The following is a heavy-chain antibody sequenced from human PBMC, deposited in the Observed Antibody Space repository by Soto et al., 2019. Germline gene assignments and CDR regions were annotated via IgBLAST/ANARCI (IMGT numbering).Heavy chain of an antibody. CDR2: IYYSGST. V-gene: IGHV4-59*12. CDR1: GGSISSYY. CDR3: TIDEKTSDNPTVVTFDAFDT. Sequence: SETLSLTCTVSGGSISSYYWSWIRQPPGKGLVWIGYIYYSGSTNYNPSLKSRVTISVDTSKNQFSLKLTSVTAADTAIYYFTIDEKTSDNPTVVTFDAFDTWGQGTMVTVSS. J-gene: IGHJ3*02. D-gene: IGHD3-22*01.